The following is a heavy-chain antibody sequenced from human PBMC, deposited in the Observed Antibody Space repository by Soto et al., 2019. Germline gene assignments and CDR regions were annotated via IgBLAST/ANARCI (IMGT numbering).Heavy chain of an antibody. CDR1: GFTFSTYT. D-gene: IGHD3-3*01. J-gene: IGHJ3*01. V-gene: IGHV3-21*01. CDR2: ISTSGDST. CDR3: TRDGEPL. Sequence: PGGSLRLSCAASGFTFSTYTLNWVRQAPGKGLEWVSSISTSGDSTYYEDSLRGRFTISRDNARASPYLQMDSLRVEDTAMYYCTRDGEPLWGQGTMVTVSS.